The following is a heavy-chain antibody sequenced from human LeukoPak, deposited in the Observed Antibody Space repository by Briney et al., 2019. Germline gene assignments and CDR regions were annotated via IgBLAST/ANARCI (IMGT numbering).Heavy chain of an antibody. CDR1: GFTFSSCG. Sequence: PGGSLRLSCAASGFTFSSCGMHWVRQAPGKGLEWVAFIRYDESNKFYADSLKGRFTISRDNSKNILFLQMNSLRAEDTAVYYCATMQWLEGVDWFDPWGQGTLVTVSS. V-gene: IGHV3-30*02. D-gene: IGHD6-19*01. CDR3: ATMQWLEGVDWFDP. J-gene: IGHJ5*02. CDR2: IRYDESNK.